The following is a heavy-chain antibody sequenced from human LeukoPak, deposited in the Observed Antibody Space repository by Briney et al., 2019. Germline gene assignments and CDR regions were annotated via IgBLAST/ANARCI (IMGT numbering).Heavy chain of an antibody. V-gene: IGHV3-30-3*01. CDR3: ARDSLYVGPDDY. CDR2: ISYDGSNQ. J-gene: IGHJ4*02. D-gene: IGHD3-10*02. CDR1: GFTFSYYT. Sequence: GGSLRLSCAASGFTFSYYTMHWVRQAPGKGLEWVTVISYDGSNQYYADSVKGRFTISRDNSKNTLYLQMNSLRADDTAMYYCARDSLYVGPDDYWGQGTLVTVSS.